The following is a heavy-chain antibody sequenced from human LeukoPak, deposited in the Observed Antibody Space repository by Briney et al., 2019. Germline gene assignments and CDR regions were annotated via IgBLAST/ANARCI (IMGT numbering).Heavy chain of an antibody. CDR1: GFTFSSYA. CDR2: IGESGIDT. V-gene: IGHV3-23*01. D-gene: IGHD6-6*01. Sequence: GGSLRLSCVGSGFTFSSYAMSWGRQAPGNGLEWVSAIGESGIDTYYADSVKGRFTTSKDNSKNTLFFQMNSLRSEDTAVYSCAKRVPYSSSSVYFDSWGQGTLVSVSS. J-gene: IGHJ4*02. CDR3: AKRVPYSSSSVYFDS.